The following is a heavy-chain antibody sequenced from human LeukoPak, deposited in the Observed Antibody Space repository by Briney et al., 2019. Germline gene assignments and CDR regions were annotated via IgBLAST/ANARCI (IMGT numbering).Heavy chain of an antibody. J-gene: IGHJ4*02. CDR1: GYTFTSYG. D-gene: IGHD3-10*01. CDR2: ISAYNGNT. Sequence: ASVKVSCKASGYTFTSYGISWVRQAPGQGLEWMGWISAYNGNTNYAQKLQGRVTMTTDTSTSTAYMELRSLRSDDTAVYYCASITMVRGVKHYFDYWGQGTLVTVSS. V-gene: IGHV1-18*01. CDR3: ASITMVRGVKHYFDY.